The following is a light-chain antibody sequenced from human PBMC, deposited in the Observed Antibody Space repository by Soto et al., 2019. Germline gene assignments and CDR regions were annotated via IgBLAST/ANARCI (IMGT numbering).Light chain of an antibody. CDR3: HQYNVSPYS. CDR1: QIVSSSY. J-gene: IGKJ3*01. CDR2: GAS. Sequence: DIVLTQSPGTLSLSPGERATLSCRASQIVSSSYLAWYQQKPGQAPRLLIYGASSRATGIPDRFSGSGSGTDFTLTISRLEPEDFAVYYCHQYNVSPYSFGPGTTVDLK. V-gene: IGKV3-20*01.